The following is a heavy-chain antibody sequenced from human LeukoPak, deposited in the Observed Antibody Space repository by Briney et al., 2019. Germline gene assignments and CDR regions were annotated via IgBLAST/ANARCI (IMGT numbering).Heavy chain of an antibody. D-gene: IGHD2-2*01. V-gene: IGHV3-30*04. J-gene: IGHJ6*04. CDR1: GFTFSSYA. CDR3: ARDSATQPQDIVVVPAAMHYYYYYGMDV. CDR2: ISYDGSNK. Sequence: GGSLRLSCAASGFTFSSYAMHWVRQAPGKGLEWVAVISYDGSNKYYADSVKGRFTISRDNSKNTLYLQMNSLRAEDTAVYYCARDSATQPQDIVVVPAAMHYYYYYGMDVWGKGTTVTVSS.